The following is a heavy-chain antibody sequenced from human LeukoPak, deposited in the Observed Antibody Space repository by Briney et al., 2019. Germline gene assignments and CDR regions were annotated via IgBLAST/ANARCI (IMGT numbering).Heavy chain of an antibody. Sequence: SETLSLTCTVSGGSISSYYWSWIRQHPGKGLEWIGYIYYSGSTNYNPSLKSRVTISVDTSKNQFSLKLSSVTAADTAVYYCARSDYSGSSYYFDYWGQGTLVTVSS. CDR3: ARSDYSGSSYYFDY. CDR1: GGSISSYY. D-gene: IGHD3-10*01. V-gene: IGHV4-59*01. CDR2: IYYSGST. J-gene: IGHJ4*02.